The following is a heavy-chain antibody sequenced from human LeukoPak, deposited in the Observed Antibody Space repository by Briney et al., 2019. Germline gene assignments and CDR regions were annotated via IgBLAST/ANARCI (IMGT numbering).Heavy chain of an antibody. CDR3: TRGRGGTIVRGYLDY. J-gene: IGHJ4*02. CDR2: VNTNSGDT. D-gene: IGHD3-10*01. CDR1: GYPFTNYD. Sequence: ASVKVSCKASGYPFTNYDIMWVRQAPGQGLEWMGWVNTNSGDTGYAQTFQGRVTMTRDTSIGTAYMELSSLTSEGTAVYYCTRGRGGTIVRGYLDYWGQGTLVTVSS. V-gene: IGHV1-8*02.